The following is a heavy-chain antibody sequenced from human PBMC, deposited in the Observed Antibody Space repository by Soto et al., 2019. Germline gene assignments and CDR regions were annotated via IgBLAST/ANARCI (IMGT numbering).Heavy chain of an antibody. J-gene: IGHJ4*02. D-gene: IGHD3-3*01. CDR3: ARAGGGYDFWSGSVFDY. CDR1: GATISSPSHY. V-gene: IGHV4-39*07. Sequence: PSETLSLTCTVSGATISSPSHYWGWIRLSPGKGLEWLGCIYYSGTTHYNPSLKSRVTLSVDTSKIQFSLKLSSVTAADRAVYYCARAGGGYDFWSGSVFDYWGQGTLVTLSS. CDR2: IYYSGTT.